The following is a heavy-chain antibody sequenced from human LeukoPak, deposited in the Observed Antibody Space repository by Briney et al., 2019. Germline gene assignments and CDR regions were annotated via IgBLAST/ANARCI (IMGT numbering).Heavy chain of an antibody. CDR2: INPSGGST. D-gene: IGHD6-19*01. CDR1: GYTFTSYY. Sequence: ASVKVSCKASGYTFTSYYMHWVRQAPGQGLEWMGIINPSGGSTSYAQKFQGRVAMTRDTSTSTVYMELSSLRSEDTAVYYCAREGGEWLVTDYWGQGTLVTVSS. CDR3: AREGGEWLVTDY. V-gene: IGHV1-46*01. J-gene: IGHJ4*02.